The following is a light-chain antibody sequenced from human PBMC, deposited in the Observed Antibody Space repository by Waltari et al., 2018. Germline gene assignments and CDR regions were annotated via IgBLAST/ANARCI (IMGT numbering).Light chain of an antibody. CDR2: RAS. V-gene: IGKV4-1*01. CDR3: QQYINPPYT. J-gene: IGKJ2*01. Sequence: DIVVTQSPDSLTVSLGETATISCQYSQSLLSTSDHRNHLAWYQQKPGQPPNLLIYRASSRESGVPDRFSAYGSGTDFTLTISSLQAEDVAVYYCQQYINPPYTFGQGTKLQI. CDR1: QSLLSTSDHRNH.